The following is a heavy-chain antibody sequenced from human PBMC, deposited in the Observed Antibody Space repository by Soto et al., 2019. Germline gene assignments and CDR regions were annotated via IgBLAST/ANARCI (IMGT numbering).Heavy chain of an antibody. J-gene: IGHJ4*02. CDR2: IIPIFGTA. D-gene: IGHD3-3*01. CDR3: ARGVRFLEWLYY. Sequence: SVKVSCKASGGTFSSYAISWVRQAPGQGLEWMGGIIPIFGTANYAQKFQGRVTITADESTSTAYMELSSLRSEDTAVYYCARGVRFLEWLYYWGQGTLVTVSS. CDR1: GGTFSSYA. V-gene: IGHV1-69*13.